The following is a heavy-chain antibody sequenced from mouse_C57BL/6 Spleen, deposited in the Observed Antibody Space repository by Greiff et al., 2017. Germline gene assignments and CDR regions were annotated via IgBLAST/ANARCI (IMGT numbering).Heavy chain of an antibody. Sequence: QVQLQQSGPGLVQPSQSLSITCTVSGFSLTSYGVHWVRQSPGKGLEWLGVIWSGGSTDYNAAFISRLSISKDNSTSQVFFKMNSLQADDTAIYYCARCPYDYQYYFDYWGQGTTLTVSS. CDR2: IWSGGST. J-gene: IGHJ2*01. CDR1: GFSLTSYG. D-gene: IGHD2-4*01. CDR3: ARCPYDYQYYFDY. V-gene: IGHV2-2*01.